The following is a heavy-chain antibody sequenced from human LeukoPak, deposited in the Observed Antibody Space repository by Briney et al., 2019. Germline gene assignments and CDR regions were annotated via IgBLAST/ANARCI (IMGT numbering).Heavy chain of an antibody. CDR2: ISGSGGST. V-gene: IGHV3-23*01. D-gene: IGHD1-26*01. CDR3: AKIQSWIVGATDLFGY. CDR1: GFTFSSYA. J-gene: IGHJ4*02. Sequence: GGSLRLSCAASGFTFSSYAMSWVRQAPGKGLEWVSAISGSGGSTYYADSVKGRFTISRDNSKNTLYLQMNSLRAEDTAVYYCAKIQSWIVGATDLFGYWGQGTLVTVSS.